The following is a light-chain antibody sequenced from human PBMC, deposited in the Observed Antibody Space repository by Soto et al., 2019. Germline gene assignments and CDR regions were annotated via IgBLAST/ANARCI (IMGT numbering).Light chain of an antibody. CDR3: QQYGISHPIT. CDR1: QTLSRNHLGWY. J-gene: IGKJ5*01. V-gene: IGKV3-20*01. Sequence: EIVLTQSPGTLSLSPGERATLSCRASQTLSRNHLGWYLAWYQQTPGQIPRLLIYGTSFRATGIPDRFSGVRSGADFTLTISRLEPEDFAMYYCQQYGISHPITFAQETRLEIK. CDR2: GTS.